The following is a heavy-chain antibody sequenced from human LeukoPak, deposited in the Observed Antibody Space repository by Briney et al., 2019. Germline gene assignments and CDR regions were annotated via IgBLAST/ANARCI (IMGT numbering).Heavy chain of an antibody. Sequence: ASVKVSCKASGYTFTSYGISWVRQAPGQGLEWMGWISAYNGNTNYAQKLQGRVTMTTDTSTSTAYMELRSLRSDDTAVYYCARGRYYYDSSGYYIDYWGQVTLVTVSS. CDR3: ARGRYYYDSSGYYIDY. V-gene: IGHV1-18*01. CDR1: GYTFTSYG. D-gene: IGHD3-22*01. J-gene: IGHJ4*02. CDR2: ISAYNGNT.